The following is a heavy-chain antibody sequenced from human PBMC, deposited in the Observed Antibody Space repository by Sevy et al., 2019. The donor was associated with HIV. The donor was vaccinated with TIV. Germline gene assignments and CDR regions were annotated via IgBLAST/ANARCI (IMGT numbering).Heavy chain of an antibody. D-gene: IGHD1-7*01. CDR2: ISSSSNDI. V-gene: IGHV3-21*01. CDR3: ARKMELLVPDY. J-gene: IGHJ4*02. Sequence: GGSLRLSCAASGFIFSNYNMHWVRQAPGKGLQWVSCISSSSNDIYCADSLKRRFTISRDNAKNSLYLQMNSLRAEDTAVYYCARKMELLVPDYWGQGTLVTVSS. CDR1: GFIFSNYN.